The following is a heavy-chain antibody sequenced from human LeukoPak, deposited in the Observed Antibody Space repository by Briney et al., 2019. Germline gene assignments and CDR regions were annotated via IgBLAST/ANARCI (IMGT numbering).Heavy chain of an antibody. Sequence: GRSLRLSCAASGFTFSSYGMHWVRQAPGKGLEWVAVIWYDGSNKYYADSVKGRFTISRDNSKNTLYLRMNSLRAEDTAVYYCARDRVGGTYYYGSGSFHYFDYWGQGTLVTVSS. CDR1: GFTFSSYG. D-gene: IGHD3-10*01. CDR2: IWYDGSNK. J-gene: IGHJ4*02. V-gene: IGHV3-33*01. CDR3: ARDRVGGTYYYGSGSFHYFDY.